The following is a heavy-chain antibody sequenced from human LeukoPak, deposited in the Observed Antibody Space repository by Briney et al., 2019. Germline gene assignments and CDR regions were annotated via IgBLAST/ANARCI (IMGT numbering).Heavy chain of an antibody. CDR3: ARGGAGYFDPDAFGI. CDR2: ISAYNGNT. J-gene: IGHJ3*02. D-gene: IGHD3-9*01. Sequence: ASVKVSCKASGYTFTSYGVSWVRQAPGQGLEWMGWISAYNGNTNYAQKLQGRVTMTTDTSTSTAYMELRSLRSDDTAVYYCARGGAGYFDPDAFGIWGQGTMVTVSS. CDR1: GYTFTSYG. V-gene: IGHV1-18*04.